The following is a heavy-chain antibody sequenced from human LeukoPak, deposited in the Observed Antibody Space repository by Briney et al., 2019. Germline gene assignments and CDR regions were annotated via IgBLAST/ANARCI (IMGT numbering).Heavy chain of an antibody. CDR3: AKVKSLRFLEWFLGYMDV. Sequence: PGGSLRLSCAASGFTFSSYAMSWVRQAPGKGLEWVSAISGSGGSTYYADSVKGRFTISRDNSKNTLYLQMNSLRAEDTAVYYCAKVKSLRFLEWFLGYMDVWGKGTTVTASS. V-gene: IGHV3-23*01. CDR2: ISGSGGST. D-gene: IGHD3-3*01. CDR1: GFTFSSYA. J-gene: IGHJ6*03.